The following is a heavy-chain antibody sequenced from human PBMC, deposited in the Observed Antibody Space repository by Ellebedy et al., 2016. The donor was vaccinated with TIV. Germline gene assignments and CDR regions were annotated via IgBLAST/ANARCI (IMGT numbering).Heavy chain of an antibody. Sequence: PGGSLRLSCAASGFIFSDCWMTWVRQAPGKGLEFVANIDQGGNAKHYVDSVKGRFIISRDNAKNSLFMQMNNLRAEDTAVYYCARTGYGYHGMDVWGQGTTVSVSS. V-gene: IGHV3-7*01. CDR1: GFIFSDCW. CDR3: ARTGYGYHGMDV. D-gene: IGHD5-12*01. J-gene: IGHJ6*02. CDR2: IDQGGNAK.